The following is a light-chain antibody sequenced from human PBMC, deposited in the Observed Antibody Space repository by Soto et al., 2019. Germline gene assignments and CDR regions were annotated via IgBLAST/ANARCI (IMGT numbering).Light chain of an antibody. Sequence: EIVLTQSPGTLSLSPGERATLSCRASQSVSNNYLAWYQQKPGQAPRLLIYGASNRATVIPDRFSGSGSGTDFTLTISRLEAEDFAVYYCQQYGRSGTFGQGAKVELK. CDR1: QSVSNNY. CDR3: QQYGRSGT. CDR2: GAS. J-gene: IGKJ1*01. V-gene: IGKV3-20*01.